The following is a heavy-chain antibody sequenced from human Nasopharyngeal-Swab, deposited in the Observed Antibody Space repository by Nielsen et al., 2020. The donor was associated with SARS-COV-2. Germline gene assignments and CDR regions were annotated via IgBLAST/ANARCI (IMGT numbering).Heavy chain of an antibody. CDR3: VKDQRYSGYDSFDY. Sequence: GESLKISCAASGFTFSSYAMSWVRQAPGKGLEWVSVIYSGGSSTYYADSVKGRFTISRDNSKNTLYLQMNSLRAEDTAVYYCVKDQRYSGYDSFDYWGQGTLVTVSS. CDR2: IYSGGSST. J-gene: IGHJ4*02. V-gene: IGHV3-23*03. CDR1: GFTFSSYA. D-gene: IGHD5-12*01.